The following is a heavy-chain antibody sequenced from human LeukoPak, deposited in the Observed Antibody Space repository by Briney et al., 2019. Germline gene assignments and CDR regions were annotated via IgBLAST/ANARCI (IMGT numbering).Heavy chain of an antibody. CDR3: ARAQKAYSSSSGALFDY. V-gene: IGHV3-21*01. CDR1: GFTFSSYS. J-gene: IGHJ4*02. Sequence: GGSLRLSCAASGFTFSSYSMNWVRQAPGKGLEWVSSISSSSSYIYYADSVKGRFTISRDNAKNSLYLQMNSLRAEDTAVFYCARAQKAYSSSSGALFDYWGQGTLVTVSS. D-gene: IGHD6-6*01. CDR2: ISSSSSYI.